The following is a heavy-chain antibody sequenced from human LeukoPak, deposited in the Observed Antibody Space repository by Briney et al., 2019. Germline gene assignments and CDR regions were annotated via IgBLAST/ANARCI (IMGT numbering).Heavy chain of an antibody. D-gene: IGHD6-13*01. CDR2: ISGSGDRT. V-gene: IGHV3-23*01. CDR3: AKGGPYSSSWGGKFDH. Sequence: GGSLRLSCAASGFTFSSYAMNWVRQAPGKGLEWVSSISGSGDRTYYADSVNGRFTISRDNSKNTLYLQMNSLRAEDTAIYYCAKGGPYSSSWGGKFDHWGQGTPVTISS. CDR1: GFTFSSYA. J-gene: IGHJ4*02.